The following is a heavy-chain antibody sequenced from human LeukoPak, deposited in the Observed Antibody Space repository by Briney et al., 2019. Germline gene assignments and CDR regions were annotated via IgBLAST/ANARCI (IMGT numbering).Heavy chain of an antibody. Sequence: SETLSLTCAVYGGSFSGYYWSWIRQPPGKGLEWIGEINHSGSTNYNPSLKSRVTISVDTSKNQFSLKLSSVTAADTAVYYCAREYSSSSLHFDYWGQGTLVTVSS. CDR3: AREYSSSSLHFDY. CDR1: GGSFSGYY. CDR2: INHSGST. D-gene: IGHD6-6*01. J-gene: IGHJ4*02. V-gene: IGHV4-34*01.